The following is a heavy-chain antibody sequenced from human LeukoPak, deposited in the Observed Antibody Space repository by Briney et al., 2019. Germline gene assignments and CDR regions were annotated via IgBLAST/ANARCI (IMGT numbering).Heavy chain of an antibody. CDR3: TRVYRVGATPLDY. J-gene: IGHJ4*02. D-gene: IGHD1-26*01. CDR1: GFTFSNAW. CDR2: IKSKTDGGTT. Sequence: GGSLRLPCAASGFTFSNAWMSWVRQAPGKGLEWVGRIKSKTDGGTTDYAAPVKGRFTISRDDSKSTAYLQMNSLKTEDTAVYYCTRVYRVGATPLDYWGQGTLVTVSS. V-gene: IGHV3-15*01.